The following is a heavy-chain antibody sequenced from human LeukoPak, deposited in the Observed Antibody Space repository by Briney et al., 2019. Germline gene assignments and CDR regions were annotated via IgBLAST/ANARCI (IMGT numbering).Heavy chain of an antibody. V-gene: IGHV4-34*01. J-gene: IGHJ4*02. D-gene: IGHD5-18*01. Sequence: ETSETLSPTCAVYGGAFSGYYWSWIRQPPGKGLEWIGEINHSGSTNYNPSLKSRVTISVDTSKNQFSLKLSSVTAADTAVYYCARELRGYSYGSVDYWGQGTLVTVSS. CDR1: GGAFSGYY. CDR2: INHSGST. CDR3: ARELRGYSYGSVDY.